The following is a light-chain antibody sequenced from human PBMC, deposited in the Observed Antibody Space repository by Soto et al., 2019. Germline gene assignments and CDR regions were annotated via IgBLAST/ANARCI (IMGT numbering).Light chain of an antibody. V-gene: IGLV2-14*03. CDR1: SSDVGGYNY. CDR3: YSYTSRYTPSYV. Sequence: QSVLTQPASVSGSPGQSITISCTGTSSDVGGYNYVSWYQHHPGKAPKLMIYDVSNRPSGVSNRFSASKSGNTASLTISELQAEDEADYYCYSYTSRYTPSYVFGTGTKVPV. CDR2: DVS. J-gene: IGLJ1*01.